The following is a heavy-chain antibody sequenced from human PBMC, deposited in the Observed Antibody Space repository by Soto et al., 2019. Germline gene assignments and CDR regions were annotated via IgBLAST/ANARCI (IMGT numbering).Heavy chain of an antibody. V-gene: IGHV1-2*02. J-gene: IGHJ4*02. CDR2: INPTSGGT. CDR1: GYTFAAYY. Sequence: QVQLVQSGAEVKKPGASVKVSCKTSGYTFAAYYIHWIRQAPGQGLEWMGWINPTSGGTVYAQNLKDRVTMTRDTSISTAYMELIRLNSDDTAVYYCARDPDYGDYWGYFVDSWGQGTPVTVSS. D-gene: IGHD4-17*01. CDR3: ARDPDYGDYWGYFVDS.